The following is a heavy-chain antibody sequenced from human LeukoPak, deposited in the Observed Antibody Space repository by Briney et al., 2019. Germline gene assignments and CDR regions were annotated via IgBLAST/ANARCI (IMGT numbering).Heavy chain of an antibody. D-gene: IGHD3-10*01. Sequence: ASVKVSCKASGYPFSSHGITWVRQAPGQGLEWMGWISCYNGDTHYAQNFQGRVTMTTDKFTSTAYMELKSLRSDDTAVYYCARVVRGNFDYWGQGTLVTVSS. J-gene: IGHJ4*02. V-gene: IGHV1-18*01. CDR2: ISCYNGDT. CDR1: GYPFSSHG. CDR3: ARVVRGNFDY.